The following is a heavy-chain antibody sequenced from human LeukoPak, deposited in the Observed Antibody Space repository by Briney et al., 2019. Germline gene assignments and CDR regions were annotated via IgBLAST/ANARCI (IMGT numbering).Heavy chain of an antibody. Sequence: GGSLRLSCAVSGFTFGDHIMNWVRQLPGKRLEWVAYVSGSGSTVYYADSVKGRFTVSRDNGKSSLYLQMNSLRVEDTALYYCVRQFASWGQGTLVTVSS. J-gene: IGHJ4*02. CDR3: VRQFAS. CDR1: GFTFGDHI. CDR2: VSGSGSTV. V-gene: IGHV3-48*01.